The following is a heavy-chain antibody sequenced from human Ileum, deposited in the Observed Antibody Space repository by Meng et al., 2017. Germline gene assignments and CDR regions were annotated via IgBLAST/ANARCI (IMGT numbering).Heavy chain of an antibody. CDR3: ARVELRGDTRDSCGLDH. CDR1: VGSFSGYY. Sequence: VPVRPGCPGLLNPSGTLSLTFAGYVGSFSGYYWSWIRPTPGKGLDWIGEINHGGNTNYNPSLKSRVTISIDTSRDQFSLKLTSVTAADTAVYYCARVELRGDTRDSCGLDHWGQGTLVTVSS. J-gene: IGHJ4*02. CDR2: INHGGNT. D-gene: IGHD3-22*01. V-gene: IGHV4-34*01.